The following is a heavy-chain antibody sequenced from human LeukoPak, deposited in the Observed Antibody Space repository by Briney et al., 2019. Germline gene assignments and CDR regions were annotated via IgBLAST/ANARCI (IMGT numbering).Heavy chain of an antibody. CDR1: GYTFNSYG. CDR3: ARADIRAIASSGWYGFDY. CDR2: ISAYNGNT. J-gene: IGHJ4*02. D-gene: IGHD6-19*01. V-gene: IGHV1-18*01. Sequence: GASVKVSCKASGYTFNSYGIIWVRQAPGQGLEWMGWISAYNGNTNYAQKVQGRVTMTTDTSTSTAYMELRSLRSDDTAVYYCARADIRAIASSGWYGFDYWGQGTLVTVSS.